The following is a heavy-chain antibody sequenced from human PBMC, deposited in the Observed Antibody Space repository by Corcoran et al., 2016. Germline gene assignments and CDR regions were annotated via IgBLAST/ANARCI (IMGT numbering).Heavy chain of an antibody. CDR3: TTGPMITFGGVIVMG. CDR2: IKSKTDGGTT. V-gene: IGHV3-15*01. D-gene: IGHD3-16*02. CDR1: GFIFSNAW. Sequence: EVQLVESGGGLVKPGGSLRLSCAASGFIFSNAWMSWVRQAPGKGLEWVGRIKSKTDGGTTDYAAPVKGRFTISRDDSKNTLYLQMNSLKTEDTAVYYCTTGPMITFGGVIVMGWGQGTLVTVSS. J-gene: IGHJ4*02.